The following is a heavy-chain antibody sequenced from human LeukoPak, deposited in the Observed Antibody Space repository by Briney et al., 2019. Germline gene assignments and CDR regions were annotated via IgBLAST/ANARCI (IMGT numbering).Heavy chain of an antibody. CDR3: ARGGEDSSSSDDAFDI. Sequence: SETLSLTCAVSGGSISSSNWWSWVRQPPGKGLEWIGEIYHSGSTNYNPSLKSRVTISVDKSKNQFSLKLSSVTAADTAVYYCARGGEDSSSSDDAFDIWGQGTMVTVSS. CDR2: IYHSGST. D-gene: IGHD6-6*01. V-gene: IGHV4-4*02. CDR1: GGSISSSNW. J-gene: IGHJ3*02.